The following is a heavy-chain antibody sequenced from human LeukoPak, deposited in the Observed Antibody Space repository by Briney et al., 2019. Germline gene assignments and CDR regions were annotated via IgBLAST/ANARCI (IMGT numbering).Heavy chain of an antibody. J-gene: IGHJ5*02. D-gene: IGHD3-10*02. CDR3: ARWDVPNWFDP. CDR1: GGSISSYY. V-gene: IGHV4-59*01. CDR2: IYYSGST. Sequence: PSETLSLTCTVSGGSISSYYWSWIRQPPGKGLEWIGYIYYSGSTNYNPSLKSRVTISVDTSKNQFSLRLSSVTAADTAVYYCARWDVPNWFDPWGQGTLVTVSS.